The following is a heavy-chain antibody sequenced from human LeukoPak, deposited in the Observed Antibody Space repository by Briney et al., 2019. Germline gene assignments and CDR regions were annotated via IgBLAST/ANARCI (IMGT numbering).Heavy chain of an antibody. CDR1: GHTFTSYD. J-gene: IGHJ5*02. D-gene: IGHD2-2*01. Sequence: ASVKVSCKASGHTFTSYDINWVRQATGQGLEWMGWMNPNSGNTGYAQKFQGRVAITRNTSISTAYMELSSLRSEDTAVYYCARGLAVVVPAAIHWFDPWGQGTLVTVSS. CDR2: MNPNSGNT. CDR3: ARGLAVVVPAAIHWFDP. V-gene: IGHV1-8*03.